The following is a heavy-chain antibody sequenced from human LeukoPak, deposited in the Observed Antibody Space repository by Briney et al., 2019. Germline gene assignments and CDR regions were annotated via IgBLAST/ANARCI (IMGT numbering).Heavy chain of an antibody. CDR3: ARVGGSGNYYYGMDV. V-gene: IGHV1-2*04. CDR2: INPNSGGT. J-gene: IGHJ6*02. CDR1: GYTFTSYG. D-gene: IGHD3-10*01. Sequence: GASVKVSCKASGYTFTSYGISWVRQAPGQGLEWMGWINPNSGGTNYAQKFQGWVTMTRDTSISTAYMELSRLRSDDTAVYYCARVGGSGNYYYGMDVWGQGTTVTVSS.